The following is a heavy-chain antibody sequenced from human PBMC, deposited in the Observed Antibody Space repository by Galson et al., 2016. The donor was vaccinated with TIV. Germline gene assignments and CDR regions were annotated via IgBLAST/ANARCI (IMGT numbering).Heavy chain of an antibody. D-gene: IGHD3-16*01. V-gene: IGHV1-2*02. CDR2: LNPDSGDT. J-gene: IGHJ5*02. Sequence: SVKVSCKASGYTFTGFYIHWIRQAPGQGLEWMGWLNPDSGDTDYAQNFQGRVNMTRDTAIRTADMELSRLMSVDTAVYYCARRNWGHWLDPWGQGTLVTVSS. CDR1: GYTFTGFY. CDR3: ARRNWGHWLDP.